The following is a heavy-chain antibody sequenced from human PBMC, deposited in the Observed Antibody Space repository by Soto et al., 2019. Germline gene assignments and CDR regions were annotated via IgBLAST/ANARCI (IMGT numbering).Heavy chain of an antibody. CDR3: ARDNHDSSGYYYAPGLDY. CDR2: INPSGGST. D-gene: IGHD3-22*01. V-gene: IGHV1-46*01. Sequence: ASVKVSCKASGSTFTSYYMHWVRQAPGQGLEWMGIINPSGGSTSYAQKFQGRVTMTRDTSTSTVYMELSSLRSEDTAVYYCARDNHDSSGYYYAPGLDYWGQGTLVTVSS. J-gene: IGHJ4*02. CDR1: GSTFTSYY.